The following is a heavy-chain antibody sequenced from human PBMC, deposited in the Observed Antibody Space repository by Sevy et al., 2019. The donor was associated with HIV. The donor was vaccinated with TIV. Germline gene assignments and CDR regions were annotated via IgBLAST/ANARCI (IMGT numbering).Heavy chain of an antibody. CDR3: ETPYYDVLTGPLLDDLAFDI. Sequence: ASVKVSCKVSGYTLTELSMHWVRQAPGKGLEWMGGFDPEDGETIYAQKFQGRVTMTGETSTDTAYMELSTLRSGDRAVFYCETPYYDVLTGPLLDDLAFDIWGQGTMVTVSS. CDR2: FDPEDGET. D-gene: IGHD3-9*01. CDR1: GYTLTELS. V-gene: IGHV1-24*01. J-gene: IGHJ3*02.